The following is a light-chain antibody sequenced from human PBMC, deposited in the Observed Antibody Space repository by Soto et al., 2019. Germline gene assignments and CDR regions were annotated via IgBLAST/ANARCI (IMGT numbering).Light chain of an antibody. CDR1: QGISNY. CDR3: QQAYSFPIT. J-gene: IGKJ5*01. V-gene: IGKV1-27*01. Sequence: DIKMTQSPSAMSASVGARVNITCRASQGISNYLAWYQQKPGKVPKLLIYAASTLQSGVPSRFSGSGSGTDCTLTINSLQPEDVATYYCQQAYSFPITFGQGTRLEIK. CDR2: AAS.